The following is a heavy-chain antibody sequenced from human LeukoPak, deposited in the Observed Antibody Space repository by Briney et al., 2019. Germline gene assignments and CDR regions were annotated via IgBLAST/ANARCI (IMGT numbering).Heavy chain of an antibody. Sequence: PGGSLRLSCAASGFTFSSYGMHWVRQAPGKGLEWVAVISYDGSNKYYADSVKGRFTISRDNSKNTLYLQMNSLRAEDTAVYYCARAGRIYSHYYYYYMDVWGKGTTVTVSS. CDR3: ARAGRIYSHYYYYYMDV. J-gene: IGHJ6*03. D-gene: IGHD4-11*01. CDR1: GFTFSSYG. CDR2: ISYDGSNK. V-gene: IGHV3-30*03.